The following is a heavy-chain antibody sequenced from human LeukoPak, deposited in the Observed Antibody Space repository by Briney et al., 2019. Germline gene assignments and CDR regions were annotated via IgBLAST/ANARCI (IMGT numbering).Heavy chain of an antibody. CDR3: ARGYSLFEY. V-gene: IGHV3-48*01. J-gene: IGHJ4*02. CDR2: ISSSSNTI. CDR1: GFTFSSYR. D-gene: IGHD6-13*01. Sequence: GGSLRLSCAASGFTFSSYRMNWVRQAPGKGLEWVSHISSSSNTIYYADSVKGRFTISRDNAKNSLYLQMNSLRAEDTAVYYRARGYSLFEYWGQGTLVTVSS.